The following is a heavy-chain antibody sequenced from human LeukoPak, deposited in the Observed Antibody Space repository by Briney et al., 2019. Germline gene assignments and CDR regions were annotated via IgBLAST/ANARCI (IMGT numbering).Heavy chain of an antibody. Sequence: GVLRLSCAVSGFTFSSYAMIWVRQAPGRGLVWVSSIGASGDSIYYTDSVKGRFTISRDNSKNTLYLQMSSLRVEDTAVYYCVKIPDVSDYWGQGTLVTVSS. V-gene: IGHV3-23*01. CDR2: IGASGDSI. CDR3: VKIPDVSDY. CDR1: GFTFSSYA. J-gene: IGHJ4*02.